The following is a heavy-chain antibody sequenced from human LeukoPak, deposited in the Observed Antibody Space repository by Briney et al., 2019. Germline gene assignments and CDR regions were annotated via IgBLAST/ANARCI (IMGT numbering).Heavy chain of an antibody. Sequence: GGSLRLSCAASGYTFSSYAMRGVSQPPARGLEEGIATSVSGGSTYYADSLKGRFTISRDNSKNTLYLKMNTVRAEDTAVYYCAKKGAYSSSPLDYWGQGTLVTVSS. CDR1: GYTFSSYA. D-gene: IGHD6-6*01. J-gene: IGHJ4*02. CDR3: AKKGAYSSSPLDY. CDR2: TSVSGGST. V-gene: IGHV3-23*01.